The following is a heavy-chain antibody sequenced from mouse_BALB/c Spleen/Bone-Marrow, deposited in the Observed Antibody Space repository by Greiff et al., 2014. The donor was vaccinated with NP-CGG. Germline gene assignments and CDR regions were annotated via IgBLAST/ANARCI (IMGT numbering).Heavy chain of an antibody. CDR2: IDPANGNT. CDR3: ALYYDYDVGY. D-gene: IGHD2-4*01. CDR1: GFNIKDTY. V-gene: IGHV14-3*02. Sequence: EVKLQESGAELVKPGASVKLSCTASGFNIKDTYMHWVMQMTEHALEWIGSIDPANGNTKYDPKFQGKATITADTSSNTAYLQLSSLTSEDTAVYYCALYYDYDVGYWGQGTTLTVSS. J-gene: IGHJ2*01.